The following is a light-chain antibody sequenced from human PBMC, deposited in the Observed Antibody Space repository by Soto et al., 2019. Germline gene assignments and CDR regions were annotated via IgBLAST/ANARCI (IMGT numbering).Light chain of an antibody. J-gene: IGKJ1*01. CDR3: QQYGGSPQT. CDR1: QSVSSSY. Sequence: EIVLTQSPGTLSLSPGERATLSCRASQSVSSSYLAWYQQKPGQAPRLFIYGATSRATGIPDWFSGSGSGADFTLTISRLDPEDFAVYYCQQYGGSPQTFGQGTRVEIK. CDR2: GAT. V-gene: IGKV3-20*01.